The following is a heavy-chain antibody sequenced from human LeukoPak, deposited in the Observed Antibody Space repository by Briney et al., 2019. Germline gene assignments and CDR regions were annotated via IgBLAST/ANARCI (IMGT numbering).Heavy chain of an antibody. CDR3: ASSGFYTAKLDY. J-gene: IGHJ4*02. CDR2: IYHSGST. Sequence: LSQTLSLTCAVSGGSISSGGHSWSWIRQPPGKGLEWIGYIYHSGSTYYNPSLKSRVTISVDRSKNQFSLKLSSVTAADTAVYYCASSGFYTAKLDYWGQGTLVTVSS. D-gene: IGHD2/OR15-2a*01. V-gene: IGHV4-30-2*01. CDR1: GGSISSGGHS.